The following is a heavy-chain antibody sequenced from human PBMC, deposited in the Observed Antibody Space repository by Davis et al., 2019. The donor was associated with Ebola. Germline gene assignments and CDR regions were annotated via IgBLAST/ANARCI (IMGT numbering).Heavy chain of an antibody. V-gene: IGHV1-8*01. Sequence: ASVKVSCKASGYTFTSYDINWVRQATGQGLEWMGWMNPNSGNTGYAQKFQGRVTMTRNTSISTAYMELSSLRSEDTAVYYCARPLRRYSYGYVGWYFDLWGRGTLVTVSS. CDR2: MNPNSGNT. CDR3: ARPLRRYSYGYVGWYFDL. D-gene: IGHD5-18*01. CDR1: GYTFTSYD. J-gene: IGHJ2*01.